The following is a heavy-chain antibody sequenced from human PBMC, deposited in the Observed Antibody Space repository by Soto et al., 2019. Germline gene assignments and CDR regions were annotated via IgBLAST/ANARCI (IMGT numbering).Heavy chain of an antibody. CDR3: ARGSIVRRSNWFDP. Sequence: SETLSLTCTVSGGSISSGGYYWSWIRQHPGKGLEWIGYIYYSGSTYYNPSLKSRVTISVDTSKNQFSLKLSSVTAADTAVYYCARGSIVRRSNWFDPWGQGTLVTVSS. CDR2: IYYSGST. D-gene: IGHD2-8*01. J-gene: IGHJ5*02. V-gene: IGHV4-31*03. CDR1: GGSISSGGYY.